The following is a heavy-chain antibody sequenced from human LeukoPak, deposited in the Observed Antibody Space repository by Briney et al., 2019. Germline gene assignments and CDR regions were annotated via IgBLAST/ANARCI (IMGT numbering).Heavy chain of an antibody. Sequence: SETLSLTCAVYGGSFSGYYWSWIRQPPGKGLEWIGEINHSGSTYYNPSLKSRVTISVDTSKNQFSLKLSSVTAADTAVYYCARAHPWDDSSGYYYGYWYFDLWGRGTLVTVSS. V-gene: IGHV4-34*09. CDR1: GGSFSGYY. D-gene: IGHD3-22*01. CDR3: ARAHPWDDSSGYYYGYWYFDL. CDR2: INHSGST. J-gene: IGHJ2*01.